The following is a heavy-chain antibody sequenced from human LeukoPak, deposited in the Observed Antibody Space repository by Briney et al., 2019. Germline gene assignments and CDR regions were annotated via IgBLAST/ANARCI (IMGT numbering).Heavy chain of an antibody. D-gene: IGHD5-24*01. V-gene: IGHV3-11*01. CDR1: GFTFSDYY. J-gene: IGHJ4*02. Sequence: GGSLRLSCAASGFTFSDYYMSWIRQAPGKGLEGVSYISSSGNTIYYADSVKGRFTISRDNAKNSLYLQMNSLRAEDTAVYYCAREIEMATTVPGYWGQGTLVTVSS. CDR2: ISSSGNTI. CDR3: AREIEMATTVPGY.